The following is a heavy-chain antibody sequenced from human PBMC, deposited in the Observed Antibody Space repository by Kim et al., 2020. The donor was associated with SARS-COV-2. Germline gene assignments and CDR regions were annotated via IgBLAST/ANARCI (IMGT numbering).Heavy chain of an antibody. CDR1: GFTFNTYA. CDR2: ISGSSSSI. J-gene: IGHJ4*02. D-gene: IGHD3-22*01. Sequence: GGSLRLSCAASGFTFNTYAMNWVRQAPGKGLEWVSAISGSSSSIYNADSVKGRFTISRDNSKNTLYLQVNSLRAEDTALYYCAKGGTYYFDGSGYSDYFDYWGRGTLVTVSS. V-gene: IGHV3-23*01. CDR3: AKGGTYYFDGSGYSDYFDY.